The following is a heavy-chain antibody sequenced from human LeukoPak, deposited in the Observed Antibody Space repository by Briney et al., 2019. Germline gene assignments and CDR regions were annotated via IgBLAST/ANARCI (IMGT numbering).Heavy chain of an antibody. V-gene: IGHV4-61*02. CDR3: AREVYCSSTSCPRGGYNWFDP. J-gene: IGHJ5*02. CDR1: GGSITSGSYY. D-gene: IGHD2-2*01. CDR2: IHTSGST. Sequence: SQTLSLTCTVSGGSITSGSYYWSWIRQPAGMGLEWIGRIHTSGSTNYNPSLKSRVTISVDTSKNQFSLKLSSVTAADTAVYYCAREVYCSSTSCPRGGYNWFDPWGQGTLVTVSS.